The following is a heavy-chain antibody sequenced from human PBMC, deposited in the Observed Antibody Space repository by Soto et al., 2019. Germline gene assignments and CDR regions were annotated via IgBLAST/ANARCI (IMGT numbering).Heavy chain of an antibody. D-gene: IGHD2-2*01. J-gene: IGHJ5*02. Sequence: LSLTCTVSGGSISSYYWSWIRQPPGKGLEWIGYIYYSGSTNYNPSLKSRVTISVDTSKNQFSLKLSSVTAADTAVYYCARDQVPAALLGWFEPWGQGTLVTVSS. CDR3: ARDQVPAALLGWFEP. CDR1: GGSISSYY. CDR2: IYYSGST. V-gene: IGHV4-59*01.